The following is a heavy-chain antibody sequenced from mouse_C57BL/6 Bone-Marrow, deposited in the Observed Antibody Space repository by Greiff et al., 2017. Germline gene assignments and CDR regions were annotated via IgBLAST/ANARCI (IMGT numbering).Heavy chain of an antibody. CDR2: IDPSDSYT. D-gene: IGHD1-1*02. J-gene: IGHJ3*01. V-gene: IGHV1-59*01. CDR1: GYTFTSYW. Sequence: QVQLQQPGAELVRPGTSVKLSCTASGYTFTSYWMHWVKQRPGQGLEWIGGIDPSDSYTNYNQKFKGKATLTVDTSSSTAYLQLSSLTSEDSAVYDCASGLWSLFAYWGQGTLVTVSA. CDR3: ASGLWSLFAY.